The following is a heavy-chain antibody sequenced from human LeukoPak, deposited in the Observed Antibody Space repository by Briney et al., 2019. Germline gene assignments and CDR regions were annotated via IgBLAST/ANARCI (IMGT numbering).Heavy chain of an antibody. CDR2: ISYDGSNK. Sequence: GGSLRLSCAASGFALSDAWMTWVRQAPGKGLEWVAVISYDGSNKYYADSVKGRFTISRDNSKNTLYLQMNSLRAEDTAVYYCAKDFWTYCGGDCYLPDYWGQGTLVTVSS. J-gene: IGHJ4*02. V-gene: IGHV3-30*18. CDR1: GFALSDAW. CDR3: AKDFWTYCGGDCYLPDY. D-gene: IGHD2-21*02.